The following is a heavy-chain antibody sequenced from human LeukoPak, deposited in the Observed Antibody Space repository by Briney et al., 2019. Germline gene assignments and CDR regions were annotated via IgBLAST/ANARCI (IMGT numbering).Heavy chain of an antibody. J-gene: IGHJ4*02. D-gene: IGHD6-19*01. Sequence: ASVNVSCKASGYTFTDYYIHWVRQAPGQGLEWVGRINPNTGGTKYEQKFQGRVRMTGDTSLSTTNMELSSLRSDDTAVYYCARAGPVTSTGRPNDYWGQGTLVTVSS. CDR2: INPNTGGT. CDR3: ARAGPVTSTGRPNDY. CDR1: GYTFTDYY. V-gene: IGHV1-2*02.